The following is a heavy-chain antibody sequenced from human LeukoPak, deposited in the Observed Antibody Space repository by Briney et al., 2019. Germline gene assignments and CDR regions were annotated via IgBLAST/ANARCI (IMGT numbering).Heavy chain of an antibody. CDR2: IIPIFGTA. V-gene: IGHV1-69*13. J-gene: IGHJ6*04. CDR3: ARAGYSKYYYYYGMDV. Sequence: SVKVSCKASGGTFSSYAISWVRQAPGQGLEWMGGIIPIFGTADYAQKFQGRVTITADESTSTAYMELSSLRSEDTAVYYCARAGYSKYYYYYGMDVWGKGTTVTVSS. CDR1: GGTFSSYA. D-gene: IGHD6-13*01.